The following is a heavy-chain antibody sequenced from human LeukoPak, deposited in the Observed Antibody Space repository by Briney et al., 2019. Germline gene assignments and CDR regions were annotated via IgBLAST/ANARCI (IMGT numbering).Heavy chain of an antibody. V-gene: IGHV1-2*02. CDR2: INVNTGGT. Sequence: GASVKVSCKASGYTFTGHYLHWVRQAPGPGLQWLGWINVNTGGTSYAQDFQGRLTLTRDTSISTAYIELSGLRSDDTAVYYCARGGPVVGTSTRSFDYWGQGTLVTASS. CDR3: ARGGPVVGTSTRSFDY. D-gene: IGHD1-26*01. J-gene: IGHJ4*02. CDR1: GYTFTGHY.